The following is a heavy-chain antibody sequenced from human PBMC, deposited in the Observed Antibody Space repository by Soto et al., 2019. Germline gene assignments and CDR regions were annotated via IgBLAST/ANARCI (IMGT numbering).Heavy chain of an antibody. V-gene: IGHV3-49*04. Sequence: EVQLVESGGGLVQPGRSLRLSCSASGFTFGSYTMTWVRQAPGQGLEWVGFIRSKAYGRTTEYAASVKTRFIISRDDSKSIAYLQMNSLKTEDTAVYYCSRENTFWSGYDTFGNDYWGQGTLVTVSS. J-gene: IGHJ4*02. CDR1: GFTFGSYT. CDR3: SRENTFWSGYDTFGNDY. CDR2: IRSKAYGRTT. D-gene: IGHD3-3*01.